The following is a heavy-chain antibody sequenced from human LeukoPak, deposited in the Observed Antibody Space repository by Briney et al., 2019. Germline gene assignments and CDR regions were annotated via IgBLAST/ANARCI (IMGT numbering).Heavy chain of an antibody. CDR2: ISGSGGST. V-gene: IGHV3-23*01. D-gene: IGHD3-3*01. CDR1: GFTFSSYA. J-gene: IGHJ4*02. Sequence: HPGGSLRLSCAASGFTFSSYAMSWVRQAPGKGLEWVSGISGSGGSTYYADSVKGRFTISRDNSKNTLYLQMNSLRAEDTAVYYCAKDKPNDFWSGYYTIDYWGQGTLVTVSS. CDR3: AKDKPNDFWSGYYTIDY.